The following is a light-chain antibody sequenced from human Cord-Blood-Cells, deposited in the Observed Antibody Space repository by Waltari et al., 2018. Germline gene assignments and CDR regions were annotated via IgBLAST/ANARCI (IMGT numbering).Light chain of an antibody. V-gene: IGLV2-14*01. J-gene: IGLJ2*01. CDR1: SSAVGGDNY. CDR2: DVS. CDR3: SSYTSSSTVV. Sequence: QSALTQPASVSGSPGQSITISCTGTSSAVGGDNYVSWYHQHPGKAPKLMIYDVSNRPSGVSNRFSGSKSGNTASLTISGLRAEDEADYYCSSYTSSSTVVFGGGTKLTVL.